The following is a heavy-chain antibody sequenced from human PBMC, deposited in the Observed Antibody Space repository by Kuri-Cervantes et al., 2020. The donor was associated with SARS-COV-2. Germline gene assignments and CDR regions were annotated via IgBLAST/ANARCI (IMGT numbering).Heavy chain of an antibody. CDR2: FYTNAIT. D-gene: IGHD1-14*01. CDR3: ARGGPRTIDH. V-gene: IGHV4-61*09. J-gene: IGHJ4*01. CDR1: GGSIRSGSYY. Sequence: SETLSLTCTVSGGSIRSGSYYWTWIRQPAGKGLEWIGQFYTNAITNYNPSLKSRVYISVDTSKNQFSLSLGSVTAADTAIYYCARGGPRTIDHWGHGTLVTVSS.